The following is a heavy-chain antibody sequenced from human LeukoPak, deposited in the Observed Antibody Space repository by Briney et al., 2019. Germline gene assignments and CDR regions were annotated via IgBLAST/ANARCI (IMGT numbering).Heavy chain of an antibody. CDR3: ARGRGIKSPIRDPWDY. V-gene: IGHV4-34*01. J-gene: IGHJ4*02. D-gene: IGHD1-26*01. CDR1: GTSFSGVY. Sequence: SETLSLNYAVYGTSFSGVYWSWIRQPPGKGMEWIGEINHSGGSSYNPSLKSRVTISVDTSKNQFSLKLTSLTAADTAVYFCARGRGIKSPIRDPWDYWGQGTLVTVSS. CDR2: INHSGGS.